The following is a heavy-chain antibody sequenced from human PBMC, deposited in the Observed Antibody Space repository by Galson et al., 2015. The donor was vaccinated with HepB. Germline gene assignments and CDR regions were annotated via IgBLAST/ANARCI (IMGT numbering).Heavy chain of an antibody. D-gene: IGHD2/OR15-2a*01. CDR2: ISRAGDTS. Sequence: SLRLSCAASGFTFSNYGMSWGRQAPGKGPERVAAISRAGDTSDYAESVKGRFTVSRDSSKSTLYLQMTGLRAEDTARYYCVRGTTAPDYWAQGTLVTVSS. CDR1: GFTFSNYG. CDR3: VRGTTAPDY. J-gene: IGHJ4*02. V-gene: IGHV3-23*01.